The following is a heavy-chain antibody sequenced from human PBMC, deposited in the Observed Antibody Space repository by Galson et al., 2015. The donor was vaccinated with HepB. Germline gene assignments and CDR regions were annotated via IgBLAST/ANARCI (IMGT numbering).Heavy chain of an antibody. J-gene: IGHJ6*02. Sequence: SLRLSCAASGFTFSSYAMHWVRQAPGKGLEWVAVISYDGSNKYYADSVKGRFTISRDNSKNTLYLQMNSLRAEDTAVYYCARVVVVAASYGMDVWGQGTTVAVSS. CDR1: GFTFSSYA. V-gene: IGHV3-30-3*01. CDR3: ARVVVVAASYGMDV. CDR2: ISYDGSNK. D-gene: IGHD2-15*01.